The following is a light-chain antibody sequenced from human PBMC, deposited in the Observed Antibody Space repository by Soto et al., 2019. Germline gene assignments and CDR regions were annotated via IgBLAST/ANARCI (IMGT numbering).Light chain of an antibody. J-gene: IGLJ1*01. V-gene: IGLV2-14*01. CDR3: SSYTSSSTLLYV. CDR2: DVS. Sequence: QSALTQPASVSGSPGQSITISCTGTSSDVGGYNYVSWYQQHPGKAPKLMIYDVSNRPSGVSNRFSGSKSGNTASLTISGLQAEDVADYYCSSYTSSSTLLYVFGTGTQLTVL. CDR1: SSDVGGYNY.